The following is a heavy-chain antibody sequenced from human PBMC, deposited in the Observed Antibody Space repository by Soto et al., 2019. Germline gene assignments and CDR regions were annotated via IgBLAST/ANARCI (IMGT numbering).Heavy chain of an antibody. V-gene: IGHV3-30*18. D-gene: IGHD4-17*01. CDR1: GFTFSSYG. CDR2: ISYDGSNK. CDR3: PENPRSGDYDDPGWFYY. Sequence: QVQLVESGGGVVQPGRSLRLSCAASGFTFSSYGMHWVRQAPGKGLEWVAVISYDGSNKYYADSVKGRFTISRVNSKNTLYLQMNSLRAEETAVYYCPENPRSGDYDDPGWFYYWGQGTLVTVSS. J-gene: IGHJ4*02.